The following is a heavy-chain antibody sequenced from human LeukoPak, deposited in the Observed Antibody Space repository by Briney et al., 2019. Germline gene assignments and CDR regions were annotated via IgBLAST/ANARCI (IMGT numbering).Heavy chain of an antibody. D-gene: IGHD3-3*01. CDR2: IYYSGST. Sequence: SETLSLTRTASGGSISSGGYYWSWIRQHPGKGLEWIGYIYYSGSTYYNPSLKSRVTISVDTSKNHFSLKLSSVTAADTAVYYCAGTPYDLWSGYFDYWGQGTLVTVSS. CDR3: AGTPYDLWSGYFDY. V-gene: IGHV4-31*03. J-gene: IGHJ4*02. CDR1: GGSISSGGYY.